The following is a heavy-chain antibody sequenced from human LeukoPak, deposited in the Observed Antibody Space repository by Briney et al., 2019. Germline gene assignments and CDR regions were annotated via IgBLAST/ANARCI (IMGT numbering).Heavy chain of an antibody. V-gene: IGHV3-74*01. CDR1: GFTFSSYW. D-gene: IGHD4-23*01. CDR3: ARGRPHGNDY. CDR2: IASDGSST. Sequence: GGSLRLSCAASGFTFSSYWMNWVRQSPGKGLVWVSRIASDGSSTTYADSVKGRFSISRDNAKNTLYLQMNSLRVEDTAVYYCARGRPHGNDYWGQGTLVTVSS. J-gene: IGHJ4*02.